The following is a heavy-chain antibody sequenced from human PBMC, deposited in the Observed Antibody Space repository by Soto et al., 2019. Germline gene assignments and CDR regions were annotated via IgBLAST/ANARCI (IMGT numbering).Heavy chain of an antibody. Sequence: GGSLRLSCAASGFTFTRYSMNWVRQAPGKGLEWVSSISSTTNYIYYGDSMKGRFTISRDDAKNSLYLEMNSLRAEDTAVYYCARESEDLTSNFDYWGQGTLVTVSS. J-gene: IGHJ4*02. V-gene: IGHV3-21*06. CDR2: ISSTTNYI. CDR1: GFTFTRYS. CDR3: ARESEDLTSNFDY.